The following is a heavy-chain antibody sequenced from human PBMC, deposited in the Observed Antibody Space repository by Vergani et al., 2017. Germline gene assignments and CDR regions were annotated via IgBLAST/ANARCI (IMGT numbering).Heavy chain of an antibody. CDR2: IYTSGST. Sequence: QVQLQESGPGLVKPSQTLSLTCTVSGGSISSGSYYWSWIRQPAGKGLEWIGRIYTSGSTNYNPSLKSRVTISVDTSKNQFSLKLSSVTAADTAGYYCARVYYYGMDVWGQGTTVTVSS. CDR1: GGSISSGSYY. J-gene: IGHJ6*02. CDR3: ARVYYYGMDV. V-gene: IGHV4-61*02.